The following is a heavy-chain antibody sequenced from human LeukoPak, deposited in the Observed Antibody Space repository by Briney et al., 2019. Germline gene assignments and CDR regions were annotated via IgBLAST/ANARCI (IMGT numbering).Heavy chain of an antibody. D-gene: IGHD3-16*01. Sequence: GGSLRLSCAASGFTFSTYNMNWVRQAPGKGLEWVSHISGSSSIIYCADSVKGRFTISRDNAKSSLYLQMNSLRDEDTAVYYCARYFGDPQGMDVWGQGTTVTVSS. CDR3: ARYFGDPQGMDV. V-gene: IGHV3-48*02. CDR1: GFTFSTYN. CDR2: ISGSSSII. J-gene: IGHJ6*02.